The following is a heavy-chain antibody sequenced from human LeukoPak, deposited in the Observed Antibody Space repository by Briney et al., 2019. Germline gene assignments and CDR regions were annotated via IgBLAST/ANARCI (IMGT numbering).Heavy chain of an antibody. J-gene: IGHJ3*02. CDR2: INHSGST. Sequence: SETLSLTCAVYGGSFSGYYWSWIRQPLGKGLEWIGEINHSGSTNYNPSLKSRVTISVDTSKNQFSLKLSSVTAADTAVYYCAESITSGAFDIWGQGTMVTVSS. V-gene: IGHV4-34*01. CDR3: AESITSGAFDI. D-gene: IGHD3-10*01. CDR1: GGSFSGYY.